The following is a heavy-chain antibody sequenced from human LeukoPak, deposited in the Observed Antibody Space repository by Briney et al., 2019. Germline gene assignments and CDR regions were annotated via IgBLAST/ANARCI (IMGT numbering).Heavy chain of an antibody. V-gene: IGHV3-23*01. CDR3: AKDPTHYYDSSGHP. J-gene: IGHJ5*02. D-gene: IGHD3-22*01. Sequence: GGSLRLSCAASGSTFSSYAMSWVRQAPGKGLEWVSAISGSGGSTYYADSVKGRFTISRDNSKNTLYLQMNSLRAEDTAVYYCAKDPTHYYDSSGHPWGQGTLVTVSS. CDR2: ISGSGGST. CDR1: GSTFSSYA.